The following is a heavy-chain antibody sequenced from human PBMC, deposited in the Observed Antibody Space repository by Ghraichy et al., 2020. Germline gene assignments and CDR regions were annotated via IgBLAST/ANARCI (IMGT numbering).Heavy chain of an antibody. J-gene: IGHJ3*02. CDR3: VRSSPRPCSRAFDI. V-gene: IGHV3-7*01. Sequence: GGSLRLSCTASGFTLSRHYMSWVRQAPGKGLEWVANIGFDGSDKNYVDSVKGRFTISRDNAKNSLYLQMNSLRVDDTAVYFCVRSSPRPCSRAFDIWGQGTTVTVSS. CDR1: GFTLSRHY. D-gene: IGHD3-10*02. CDR2: IGFDGSDK.